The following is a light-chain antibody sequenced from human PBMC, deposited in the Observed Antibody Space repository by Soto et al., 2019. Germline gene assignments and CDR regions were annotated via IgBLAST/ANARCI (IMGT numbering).Light chain of an antibody. J-gene: IGKJ4*01. Sequence: EIVLTQSPGTLSLSPGERSTLSCRASQSVSSSYLAWYQQKHGQAHRXXIYGASSRATGIPDRFSGSGSGTDLTITISRLEPEDFEVYYCQQYGSSPLTFGGGTKVDIK. CDR2: GAS. V-gene: IGKV3-20*01. CDR1: QSVSSSY. CDR3: QQYGSSPLT.